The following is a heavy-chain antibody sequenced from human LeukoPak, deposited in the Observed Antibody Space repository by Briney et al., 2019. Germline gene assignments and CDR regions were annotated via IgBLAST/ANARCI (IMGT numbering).Heavy chain of an antibody. D-gene: IGHD3-10*01. J-gene: IGHJ3*02. CDR2: IYYSGST. V-gene: IGHV4-30-4*08. Sequence: SQTLSLTCTVSGGSISSGDYYWRWIRQPPGKGLEWIGYIYYSGSTYYNPSLKSRVTISVDTSKNQFSLKLSSVTAADTAVYYCASEVERGSGSYYNSHDAFDIWGQGTMVTVSS. CDR1: GGSISSGDYY. CDR3: ASEVERGSGSYYNSHDAFDI.